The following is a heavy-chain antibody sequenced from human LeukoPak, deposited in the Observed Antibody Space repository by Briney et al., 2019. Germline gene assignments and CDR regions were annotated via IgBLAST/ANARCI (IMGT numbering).Heavy chain of an antibody. CDR3: ARESYDSSGYYFSFYIYAFDI. D-gene: IGHD3-22*01. J-gene: IGHJ3*02. Sequence: GGSLRLSCAASGFTFDDYGMSWVRQAPGKGLEWVSGINWNGGSTGYADSVKGRFTISRDNAKNSLYLQMNSLRAEDTASYYCARESYDSSGYYFSFYIYAFDIWGQGTMVTVSS. CDR1: GFTFDDYG. CDR2: INWNGGST. V-gene: IGHV3-20*04.